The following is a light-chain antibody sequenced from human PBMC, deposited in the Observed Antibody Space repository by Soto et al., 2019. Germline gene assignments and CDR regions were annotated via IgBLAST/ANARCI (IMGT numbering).Light chain of an antibody. J-gene: IGLJ3*02. Sequence: QSVLTQPASVSGSPGQSITISCTGTSRDVGGYNYVSWYQQHPGKAPKVMIYEVNNRPSGVSDRFSGSKSGNTASLTISGLQAEYEAVYFCSSYTGSSTLGEMFGGGTQLTVL. CDR2: EVN. CDR3: SSYTGSSTLGEM. V-gene: IGLV2-14*01. CDR1: SRDVGGYNY.